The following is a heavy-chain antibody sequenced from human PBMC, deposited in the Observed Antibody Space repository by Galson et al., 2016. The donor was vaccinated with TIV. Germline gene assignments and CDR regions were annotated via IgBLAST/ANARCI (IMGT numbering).Heavy chain of an antibody. Sequence: SLRLSCAASGFTFGSYAMNWVRQAPGKGLEWVSSIGGSGGSPYYADSVKGRFTISRDSSQNTVFLQMNSLRAEDTAISYCAKDRQWIPSTLDHWGQGTLVTVSS. CDR3: AKDRQWIPSTLDH. CDR1: GFTFGSYA. D-gene: IGHD5-18*01. V-gene: IGHV3-23*01. CDR2: IGGSGGSP. J-gene: IGHJ4*02.